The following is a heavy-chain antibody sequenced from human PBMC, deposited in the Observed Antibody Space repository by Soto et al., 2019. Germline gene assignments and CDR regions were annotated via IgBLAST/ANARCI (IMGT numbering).Heavy chain of an antibody. D-gene: IGHD6-19*01. V-gene: IGHV3-23*01. J-gene: IGHJ4*02. Sequence: GGSMRLCYAASGVTCVGYWRHWIRQAPGKGLEWVSGINSSGGSTNYADSVKGRFTVSRDNSKNTLYLQMNSLRAEDTAVFYCAKERSSGWSFDYWGQGTLVTVSS. CDR3: AKERSSGWSFDY. CDR1: GVTCVGYW. CDR2: INSSGGST.